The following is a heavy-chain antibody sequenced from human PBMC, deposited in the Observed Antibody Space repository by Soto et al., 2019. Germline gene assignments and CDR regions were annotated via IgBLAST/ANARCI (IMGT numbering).Heavy chain of an antibody. Sequence: EVQLLESGGGLVQPGGYLRLCCAASGFTFSSYSMSWVRQAPGKGLEWVSGFRSSGDDGSTYYADSVKGRFTISRDNSKNTLFLQMDNLRAEDTAIYYCAKKVNSGPGSQYFDYWGQGTLVTVSS. J-gene: IGHJ4*02. CDR1: GFTFSSYS. CDR2: FRSSGDDGST. CDR3: AKKVNSGPGSQYFDY. V-gene: IGHV3-23*01. D-gene: IGHD3-10*01.